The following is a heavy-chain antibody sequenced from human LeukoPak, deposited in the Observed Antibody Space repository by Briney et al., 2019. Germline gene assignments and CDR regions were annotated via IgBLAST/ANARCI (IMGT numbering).Heavy chain of an antibody. D-gene: IGHD2-15*01. CDR1: GGTFSTYA. CDR3: ARDRVVGLGIDNAFDI. Sequence: ASVKVSCKASGGTFSTYAISWVRQAPGQGLEWMGGIIPVFGTANYAQKFQGRVTITADESTSTAYMELSSLRSEDTAVFYCARDRVVGLGIDNAFDIWGHGTMDTVSS. V-gene: IGHV1-69*13. CDR2: IIPVFGTA. J-gene: IGHJ3*02.